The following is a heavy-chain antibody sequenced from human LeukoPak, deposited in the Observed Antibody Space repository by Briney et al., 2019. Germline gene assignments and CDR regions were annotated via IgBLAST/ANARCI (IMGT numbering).Heavy chain of an antibody. CDR2: ISSSSYI. V-gene: IGHV3-21*01. J-gene: IGHJ4*02. Sequence: GGSLRLSCAASGFTFSSYSMNWVRQAPGKGLEWVSSISSSSYIYYADSVKGRFTISRDKAKNSLYLQMNSLRAEDTAVYYCARDPPMTTVNPSFDYWGQGTLVTVSS. D-gene: IGHD4-11*01. CDR3: ARDPPMTTVNPSFDY. CDR1: GFTFSSYS.